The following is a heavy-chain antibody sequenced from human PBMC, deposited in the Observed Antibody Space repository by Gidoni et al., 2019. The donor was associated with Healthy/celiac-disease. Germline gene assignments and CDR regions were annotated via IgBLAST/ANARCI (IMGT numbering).Heavy chain of an antibody. CDR3: TTIKSGEGGRY. Sequence: VQLVESGGGLVKPGGSLSLSCAASGFTCSNAWMSWVRQAPGKGREWVGRIKSKTDGGTTDYAAPVKGRFTISRDDSKNTLYLQMNSLKTEDTAVYYCTTIKSGEGGRYWGQGTLVTVSS. V-gene: IGHV3-15*01. D-gene: IGHD2-21*01. J-gene: IGHJ4*02. CDR2: IKSKTDGGTT. CDR1: GFTCSNAW.